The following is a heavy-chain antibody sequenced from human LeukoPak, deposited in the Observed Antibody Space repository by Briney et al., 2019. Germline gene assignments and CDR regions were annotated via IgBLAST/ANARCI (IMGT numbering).Heavy chain of an antibody. J-gene: IGHJ4*02. CDR1: GYTFTSYG. V-gene: IGHV1-18*01. Sequence: ASVKVSCKASGYTFTSYGISWVRQAPGQGLEWMGWISPYNGYAEYTQRLQGRVTITTYTSTSTAYMDLRSLTSDDTAVYYCARNCSTTSCQKGDYWGQGTLVTVSS. CDR2: ISPYNGYA. CDR3: ARNCSTTSCQKGDY. D-gene: IGHD2-2*01.